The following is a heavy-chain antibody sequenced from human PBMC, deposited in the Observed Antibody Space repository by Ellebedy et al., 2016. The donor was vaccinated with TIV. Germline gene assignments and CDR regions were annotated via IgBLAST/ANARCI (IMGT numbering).Heavy chain of an antibody. CDR3: ARGVGMYYFDY. CDR2: IYSSGNT. D-gene: IGHD1-26*01. J-gene: IGHJ4*02. CDR1: GFTVSSNY. Sequence: GESLKISCAASGFTVSSNYISWVRQAPGKGLEWVSIIYSSGNTYYAESVMGRFTISRDNAKNSLYLQMNSLRAEDTALYYCARGVGMYYFDYWGQGTLVTVSS. V-gene: IGHV3-53*01.